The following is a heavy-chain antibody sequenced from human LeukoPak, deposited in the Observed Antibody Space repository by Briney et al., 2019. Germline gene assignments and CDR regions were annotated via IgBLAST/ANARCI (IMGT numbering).Heavy chain of an antibody. D-gene: IGHD2-2*01. CDR2: INPNSGGT. V-gene: IGHV1-2*02. CDR3: ARSAVVVVPAAYFDY. Sequence: ASVKVSCKASGYTFTGYYMHWVRQAPGQGLEWMGWINPNSGGTNYAQKFQGRVTMTRDTSISTAYMELSRLRSDDTAVYYCARSAVVVVPAAYFDYWGQGTLVTVSS. CDR1: GYTFTGYY. J-gene: IGHJ4*02.